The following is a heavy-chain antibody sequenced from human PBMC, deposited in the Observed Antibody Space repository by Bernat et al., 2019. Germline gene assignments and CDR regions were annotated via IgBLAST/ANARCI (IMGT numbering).Heavy chain of an antibody. CDR1: GFTFSCYW. Sequence: EVQLVESGGGLVQPGGSLRLACAASGFTFSCYWMHWVRQAPGKGLVWVSRINSDGSSTSYEDSVKGRFTISRDTAKNTLYLQMNSLRTEDTAVYDCATASGYCSGGSCYWYGMDVWGQGTTVTVSS. CDR2: INSDGSST. D-gene: IGHD2-15*01. V-gene: IGHV3-74*01. CDR3: ATASGYCSGGSCYWYGMDV. J-gene: IGHJ6*02.